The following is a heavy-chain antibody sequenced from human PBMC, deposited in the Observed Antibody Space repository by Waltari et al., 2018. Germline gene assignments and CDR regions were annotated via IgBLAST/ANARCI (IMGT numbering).Heavy chain of an antibody. CDR1: SGSLSGRW. CDR3: ARHRHPGHSFDL. V-gene: IGHV4-34*01. Sequence: QVQLQQWGAGLLKPSETLSLTCAVYSGSLSGRWWSWIRKPPGGGLEGIGETNESGYKYYKPSLRTGAAISVDPSRNQISLKLNYVTAADTAVYYCARHRHPGHSFDLWGQGTVTVSS. D-gene: IGHD2-21*01. CDR2: TNESGYK. J-gene: IGHJ3*01.